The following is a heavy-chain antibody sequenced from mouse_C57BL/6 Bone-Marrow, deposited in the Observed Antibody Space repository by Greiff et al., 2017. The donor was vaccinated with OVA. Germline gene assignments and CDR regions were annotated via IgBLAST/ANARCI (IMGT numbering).Heavy chain of an antibody. Sequence: VQLKESGGDLVKPGGSLKLSCAASGFTFSSYGMSWVRQTPDKRLEWVATISSGGSYTYYPDSVKGRFTISRDNAKNTLYLQMSSLKSEDTAMYYCARRATFAYWGQGTLVTVSA. J-gene: IGHJ3*01. CDR1: GFTFSSYG. V-gene: IGHV5-6*01. CDR3: ARRATFAY. CDR2: ISSGGSYT.